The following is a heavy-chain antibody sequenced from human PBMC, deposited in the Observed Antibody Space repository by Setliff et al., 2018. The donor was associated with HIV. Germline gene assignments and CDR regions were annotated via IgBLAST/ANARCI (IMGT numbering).Heavy chain of an antibody. D-gene: IGHD3-22*01. CDR2: IYYNGGT. CDR3: TRGIGGIGYYPDY. CDR1: GGSITGYY. V-gene: IGHV4-59*01. Sequence: SETLSLPCTVSGGSITGYYWSWIRQPPGKGMEWIGYIYYNGGTNYNPSLKSRVTMLVDTSENHFTLKLTSVTAADTAMYYCTRGIGGIGYYPDYWGQGTLVTVSS. J-gene: IGHJ4*02.